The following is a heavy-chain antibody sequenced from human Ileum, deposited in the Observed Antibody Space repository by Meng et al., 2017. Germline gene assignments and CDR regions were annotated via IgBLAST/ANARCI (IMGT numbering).Heavy chain of an antibody. J-gene: IGHJ4*01. Sequence: GESLKISCAASGFSFSTYWMTWARQAPGKGPEWVANIKPDGSAKYYADSVQGRFTISRDNARNSLYLQMNTLRAEDTAVYYCARAGQMAYWGHGNRVTCAS. CDR2: IKPDGSAK. D-gene: IGHD5-24*01. CDR3: ARAGQMAY. V-gene: IGHV3-7*01. CDR1: GFSFSTYW.